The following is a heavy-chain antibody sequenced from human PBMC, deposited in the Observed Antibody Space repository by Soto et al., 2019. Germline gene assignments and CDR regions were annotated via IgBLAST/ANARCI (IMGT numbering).Heavy chain of an antibody. CDR2: INAGNGNT. CDR1: GYTFTSYA. Sequence: ASVKVSCKASGYTFTSYAMHWVRQAPGQRLEWMGWINAGNGNTKYSQKFQGRVTITRDTSASTAYMELSSLRSEDTAVYYCARKRGYSYGYDYWGQGTLVTVSS. J-gene: IGHJ4*02. V-gene: IGHV1-3*01. CDR3: ARKRGYSYGYDY. D-gene: IGHD5-18*01.